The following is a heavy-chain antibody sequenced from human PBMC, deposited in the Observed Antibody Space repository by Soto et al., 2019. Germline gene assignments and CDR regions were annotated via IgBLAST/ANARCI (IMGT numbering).Heavy chain of an antibody. CDR1: GYIFTSYA. Sequence: EASVKVSCKASGYIFTSYAIHWVRQAPGQRLEWMGWINPGNSDTKYSQNFQGRVTITSDTSASTVYMELSRLRSEDTTVYYCARDWESSIDSWGQGTLVTVSS. D-gene: IGHD3-16*01. CDR2: INPGNSDT. J-gene: IGHJ4*02. CDR3: ARDWESSIDS. V-gene: IGHV1-3*01.